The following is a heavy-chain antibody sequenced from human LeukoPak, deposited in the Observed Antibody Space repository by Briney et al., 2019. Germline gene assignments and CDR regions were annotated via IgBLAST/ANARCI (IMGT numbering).Heavy chain of an antibody. V-gene: IGHV4-59*11. CDR2: IYYSGST. J-gene: IGHJ6*03. D-gene: IGHD3-3*01. CDR1: XXSXSSXX. CDR3: ARQHYDFWSGYSGGYYYMDV. Sequence: XLTCXXSXXSXSSXXXSXIRQPPGKGLEWIGYIYYSGSTNYNPSLKSRVTISVDTSKNQFSLKLSSVTAADTAVYYCARQHYDFWSGYSGGYYYMDVWGKGTTVTVSS.